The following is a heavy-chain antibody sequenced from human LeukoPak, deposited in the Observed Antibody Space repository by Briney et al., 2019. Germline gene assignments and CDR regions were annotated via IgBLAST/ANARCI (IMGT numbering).Heavy chain of an antibody. CDR1: GFTFSNYA. Sequence: GRSLRLSCAASGFTFSNYAMHWVRQAPGKGLEWVTVISYDGNTKYADSVKGRFTISRDNSNNTLYLQMNSLRAEDTALYYCARRIAAAATGNYYSYGMDVWGQGTTVTVSS. CDR3: ARRIAAAATGNYYSYGMDV. CDR2: ISYDGNTK. D-gene: IGHD6-13*01. J-gene: IGHJ6*02. V-gene: IGHV3-30*04.